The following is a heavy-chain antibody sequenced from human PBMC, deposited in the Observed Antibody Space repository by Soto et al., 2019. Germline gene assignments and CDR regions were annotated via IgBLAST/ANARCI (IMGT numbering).Heavy chain of an antibody. D-gene: IGHD4-4*01. V-gene: IGHV1-3*01. CDR2: INAGNGNT. J-gene: IGHJ5*02. Sequence: GASVNVSCKVSGYTLTSYAMHWVRQAPGQRLERMEWINAGNGNTKYSQKFQSRVTITRDTSARTAYMELSSLRSEDTAVYYCAPIRYHDYRRIFDNCRQRHLVTVSS. CDR1: GYTLTSYA. CDR3: APIRYHDYRRIFDN.